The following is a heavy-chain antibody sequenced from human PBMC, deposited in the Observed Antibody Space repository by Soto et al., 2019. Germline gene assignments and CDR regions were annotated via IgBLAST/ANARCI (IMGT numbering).Heavy chain of an antibody. V-gene: IGHV1-3*01. CDR3: ARGTDYGGRFV. CDR2: INSGNGDT. Sequence: QVLLVQSGAEVKKPGASVKVSCKASGYTFTSYAMHWVRQAPGQRLEWMGWINSGNGDTKYSQNFQGRVTITSDTAASTAYMELSSLRSEDTAVYYCARGTDYGGRFVWGQGTLVIVSS. CDR1: GYTFTSYA. J-gene: IGHJ4*02. D-gene: IGHD4-17*01.